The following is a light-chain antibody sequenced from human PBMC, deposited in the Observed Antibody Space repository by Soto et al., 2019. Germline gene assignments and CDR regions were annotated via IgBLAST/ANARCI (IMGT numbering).Light chain of an antibody. J-gene: IGKJ5*01. Sequence: EIVRTQSPATLSVSQGERAPLSCRARQRISSNLAWYQQKPCQAHRLIIYGASTRATGIPARFSGSGSGTEFTLTISSLHSEDFAVYYGQQYANWPTITFGQGTRLETK. CDR2: GAS. CDR1: QRISSN. V-gene: IGKV3-15*01. CDR3: QQYANWPTIT.